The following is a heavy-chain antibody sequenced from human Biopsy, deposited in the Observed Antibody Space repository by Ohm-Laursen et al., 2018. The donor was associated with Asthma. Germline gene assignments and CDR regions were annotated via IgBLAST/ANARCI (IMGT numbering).Heavy chain of an antibody. Sequence: SVKVSCKSLGGTLNTYVIGWVRQAPGQGLEWMGGINSVFGTTTYPQKFQDRVTITADDSTGTVYMELSSLRSEDTAVYYCARKAGSCISRTCYSLDFWGQGTLVTVSS. V-gene: IGHV1-69*13. CDR3: ARKAGSCISRTCYSLDF. CDR2: INSVFGTT. J-gene: IGHJ4*02. D-gene: IGHD2-2*01. CDR1: GGTLNTYV.